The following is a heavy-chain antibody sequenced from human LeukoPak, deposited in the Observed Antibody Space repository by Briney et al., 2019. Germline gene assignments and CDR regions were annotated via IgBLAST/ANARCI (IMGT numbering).Heavy chain of an antibody. CDR2: ITRQSTYI. Sequence: PGGSLRLSCAASGFTFSTSSLNWVRQAPGKGLEWVSSITRQSTYIYYADSMKGRFTISRDNSKNTLYLEMNSLRAEDTAVYYCAKDWYYYGSGTYIPSNWGQGTLVTVSS. D-gene: IGHD3-10*01. CDR3: AKDWYYYGSGTYIPSN. V-gene: IGHV3-21*01. CDR1: GFTFSTSS. J-gene: IGHJ4*02.